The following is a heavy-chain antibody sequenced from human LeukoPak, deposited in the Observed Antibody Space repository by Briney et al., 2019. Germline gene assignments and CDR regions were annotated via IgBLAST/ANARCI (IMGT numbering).Heavy chain of an antibody. CDR2: LSSSSSTI. V-gene: IGHV3-48*01. J-gene: IGHJ4*02. CDR3: ARDANHYYDSSGYCDY. Sequence: GGSLRLSCAASGFTFSTYSMNWVRQAPGKGLEWVSYLSSSSSTIYYADSVKGRFTISRDIAKNSLYLQMNSLRAEDTAVYYCARDANHYYDSSGYCDYWGQGTLVTVSS. CDR1: GFTFSTYS. D-gene: IGHD3-22*01.